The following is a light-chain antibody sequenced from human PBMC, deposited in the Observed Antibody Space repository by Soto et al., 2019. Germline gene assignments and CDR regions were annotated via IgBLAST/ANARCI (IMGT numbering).Light chain of an antibody. CDR2: AAS. V-gene: IGKV1-39*01. CDR1: QSISSY. CDR3: QQSYSNPLVT. J-gene: IGKJ4*01. Sequence: DIQMTQSPSSLSASVGDRFTITCRASQSISSYLNWYQQKPGKAPKLLIYAASSLQSGVPSRFSGSGSGTDFTLTISSLQPEDFATYYCQQSYSNPLVTFGGGTKVDIK.